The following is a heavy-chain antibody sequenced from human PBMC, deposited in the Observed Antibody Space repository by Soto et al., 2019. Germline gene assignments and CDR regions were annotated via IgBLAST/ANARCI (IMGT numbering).Heavy chain of an antibody. CDR3: ATNFLDYCSSTSCGAFDI. D-gene: IGHD2-2*01. Sequence: GESLKISCKGSGYSFTSYWIGWVRQMPGKGLEWMGIIYPGDSDTRYSPSFQGQVTISADKSISTAYLQWSSLKASDTAMYYCATNFLDYCSSTSCGAFDIWGQGTMVTVSS. J-gene: IGHJ3*02. CDR2: IYPGDSDT. CDR1: GYSFTSYW. V-gene: IGHV5-51*01.